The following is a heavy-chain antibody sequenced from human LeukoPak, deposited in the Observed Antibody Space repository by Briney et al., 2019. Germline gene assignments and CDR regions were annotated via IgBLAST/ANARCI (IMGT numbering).Heavy chain of an antibody. Sequence: SETLSLTCTVSGGSISSSSYYWGWIRQPPGKGLEWIGSIYYSGSTYYKPSLKSRATISVDTSKNHFSLRLSSVTAADTAVYYCARHVPGTTYGGKNGWFDPWGQGTLVTVSS. CDR3: ARHVPGTTYGGKNGWFDP. D-gene: IGHD4-23*01. J-gene: IGHJ5*02. V-gene: IGHV4-39*01. CDR1: GGSISSSSYY. CDR2: IYYSGST.